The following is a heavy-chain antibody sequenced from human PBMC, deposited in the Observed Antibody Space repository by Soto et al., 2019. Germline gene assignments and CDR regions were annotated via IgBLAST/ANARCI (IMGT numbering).Heavy chain of an antibody. V-gene: IGHV3-30*18. CDR1: GFTFSDYG. D-gene: IGHD2-21*01. CDR3: AKDRRRYSDLGTDYGLDV. J-gene: IGHJ6*02. CDR2: ITYDGEYK. Sequence: QVQLVESGGGVVQPGRSLRLSCAGSGFTFSDYGIFWVRQAPGKGLEWVSLITYDGEYKDYVDSVKVRFTISRDNSKNTVYLQVSSLRVEDTAVYYCAKDRRRYSDLGTDYGLDVWGQGTTV.